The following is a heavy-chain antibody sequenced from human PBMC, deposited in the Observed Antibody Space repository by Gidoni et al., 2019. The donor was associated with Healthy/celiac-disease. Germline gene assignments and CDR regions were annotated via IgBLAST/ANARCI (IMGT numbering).Heavy chain of an antibody. CDR1: GFSLSTSGVG. Sequence: TLTESGPPLVQPTQTLPLTCTFSGFSLSTSGVGVGWIRQPPGKALAWLALIYWNDDKRYSPSLKSRLTITKDTSKNQVVLTMTNMDPVDTATYYCAHRALLRCFDYWGQGTLVTVSS. CDR3: AHRALLRCFDY. J-gene: IGHJ4*02. CDR2: IYWNDDK. V-gene: IGHV2-5*01.